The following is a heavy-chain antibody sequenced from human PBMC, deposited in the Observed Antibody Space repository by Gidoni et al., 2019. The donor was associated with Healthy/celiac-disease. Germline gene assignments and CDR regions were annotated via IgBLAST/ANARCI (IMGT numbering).Heavy chain of an antibody. Sequence: QLQLQESGPGLVNPSETLSLTFTFSGGSISSSCYYWAWIRQPPGKGLEWIGSIYYSGSTYYNPSLKRRVTISVDTSKNQFSLKLSSVTAADTAVYYCARGVVGATLVWFDPWGQGTLVTVSS. CDR3: ARGVVGATLVWFDP. CDR1: GGSISSSCYY. CDR2: IYYSGST. D-gene: IGHD1-26*01. J-gene: IGHJ5*02. V-gene: IGHV4-39*07.